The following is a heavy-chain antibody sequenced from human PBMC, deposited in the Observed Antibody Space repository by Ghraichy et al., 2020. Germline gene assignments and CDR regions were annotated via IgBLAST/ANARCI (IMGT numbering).Heavy chain of an antibody. CDR3: ARDGPGVGATYFYYYYGMDV. Sequence: GGSLRLSCAASGFTFSSYSMNWVRQAPGKGLEWVSSISSSSSYIYYADSVKGRFTISRDNAKNSLYLQMNSLRAEDTAVYYCARDGPGVGATYFYYYYGMDVWGQGTTVTVSS. CDR1: GFTFSSYS. V-gene: IGHV3-21*01. CDR2: ISSSSSYI. D-gene: IGHD1-26*01. J-gene: IGHJ6*02.